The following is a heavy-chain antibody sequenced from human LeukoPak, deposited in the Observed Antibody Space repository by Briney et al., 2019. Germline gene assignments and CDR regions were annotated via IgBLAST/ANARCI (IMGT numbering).Heavy chain of an antibody. J-gene: IGHJ5*02. CDR2: ISPYNGNA. V-gene: IGHV1-18*01. Sequence: ASVKVSCKASGYTFTSYGISWVRQAPGQGLEWMGWISPYNGNANYAQKLQGRVTMTTDTSTSTAYMELRSLRSDDTAVYYCARDFGLLWFGELSSYWFDPWGQGTLVTVSS. D-gene: IGHD3-10*01. CDR1: GYTFTSYG. CDR3: ARDFGLLWFGELSSYWFDP.